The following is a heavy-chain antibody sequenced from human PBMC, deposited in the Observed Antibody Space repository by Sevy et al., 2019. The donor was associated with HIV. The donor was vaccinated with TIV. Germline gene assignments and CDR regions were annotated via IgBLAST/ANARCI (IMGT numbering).Heavy chain of an antibody. D-gene: IGHD1-26*01. CDR1: GFTFSSYS. CDR3: VREPEGATDQFDY. J-gene: IGHJ4*02. CDR2: ISSSSSYI. V-gene: IGHV3-21*01. Sequence: GGSLRLSCAASGFTFSSYSMNWVRQAPGKGLEWVSSISSSSSYIYYADSVKGRFTISRDNAKNSLYLQMNSLRAEDTAVYYCVREPEGATDQFDYWGQGTLVTVSS.